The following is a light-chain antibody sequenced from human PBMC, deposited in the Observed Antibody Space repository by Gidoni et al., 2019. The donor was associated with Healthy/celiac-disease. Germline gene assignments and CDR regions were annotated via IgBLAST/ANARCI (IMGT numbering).Light chain of an antibody. Sequence: QAVLPQPASLSASPGASASLPCTLRSGINVGTYRIYCYQQKPGSPPQYLLRYKSDSDKQQGSGVPSRFSGSKDASANAGILLISGLQSEDEADYYCMIWHSSAVVFGGGTKLTVL. V-gene: IGLV5-45*01. CDR1: SGINVGTYR. CDR2: YKSDSDK. J-gene: IGLJ2*01. CDR3: MIWHSSAVV.